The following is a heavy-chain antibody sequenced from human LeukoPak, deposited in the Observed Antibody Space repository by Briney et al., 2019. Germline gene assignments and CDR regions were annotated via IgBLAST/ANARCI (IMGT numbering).Heavy chain of an antibody. CDR2: IKQDETEK. J-gene: IGHJ4*02. D-gene: IGHD1-26*01. Sequence: GGSLSLSCTASGFTFSNFWMGWVRQAPGKGLEWVANIKQDETEKFYLGSVKGRFTISRDNAKNSLYLQMNSLRVEDTALYYCAKDVGKWESLHFFDYWGQGTLVTVSS. CDR1: GFTFSNFW. CDR3: AKDVGKWESLHFFDY. V-gene: IGHV3-7*03.